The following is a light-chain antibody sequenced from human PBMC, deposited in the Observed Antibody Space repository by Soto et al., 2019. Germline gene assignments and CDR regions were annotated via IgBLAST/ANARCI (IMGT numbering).Light chain of an antibody. CDR3: QQYGSSRT. Sequence: VLTQSPGALSLSQGERATLSCRASQTVRNNYLAWYQQKPGQAPRLLIYGASSRATGIPDRFSGSGSGTDFTLTISRLEPEDFAVYYCQQYGSSRTFGQGTKVDI. CDR1: QTVRNNY. CDR2: GAS. J-gene: IGKJ1*01. V-gene: IGKV3-20*01.